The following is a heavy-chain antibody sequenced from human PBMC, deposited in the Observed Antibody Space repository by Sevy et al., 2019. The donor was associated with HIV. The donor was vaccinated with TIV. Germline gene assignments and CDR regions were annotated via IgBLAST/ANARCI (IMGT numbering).Heavy chain of an antibody. CDR1: GFTFKDDF. Sequence: GGFLRLSCVGSGFTFKDDFMTWVRQAPGKGLEWISSISSRSTFTYYADSVKGRFTISRDNAQNSMFLQMNSVRPEDTAVYYCARDRDRYASGRRHPYYYYHGMDVWGQGTTVTVSS. J-gene: IGHJ6*02. CDR3: ARDRDRYASGRRHPYYYYHGMDV. CDR2: ISSRSTFT. V-gene: IGHV3-21*01. D-gene: IGHD3-10*01.